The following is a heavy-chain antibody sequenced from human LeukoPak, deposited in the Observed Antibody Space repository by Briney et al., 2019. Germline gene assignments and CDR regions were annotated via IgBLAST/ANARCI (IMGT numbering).Heavy chain of an antibody. CDR3: ARVGPTQLLRYFDWLSLAWFDP. Sequence: ASVKVSCKASGGTFSSYAISWVRQAPGQGLEWMGGIIPIFGTANYAQKFQGRVTITADESTSTAYMELSRLRSEDTAVYYCARVGPTQLLRYFDWLSLAWFDPWSQGTLVTVSS. J-gene: IGHJ5*02. CDR1: GGTFSSYA. D-gene: IGHD3-9*01. V-gene: IGHV1-69*01. CDR2: IIPIFGTA.